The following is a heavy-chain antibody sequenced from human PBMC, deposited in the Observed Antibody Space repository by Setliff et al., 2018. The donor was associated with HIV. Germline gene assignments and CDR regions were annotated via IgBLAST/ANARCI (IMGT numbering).Heavy chain of an antibody. CDR1: GYSISSGYY. D-gene: IGHD2-2*01. CDR3: ASSPAWRSDFGLHTFDY. J-gene: IGHJ4*02. Sequence: LSLTCAVSGYSISSGYYWGWIRQPPGKGLEWIGSIYHSGSTYYNPSLKSRVTMSADTSKNQFSLKLSSVTAADTAVYYCASSPAWRSDFGLHTFDYWGQGTLVTVSS. CDR2: IYHSGST. V-gene: IGHV4-38-2*01.